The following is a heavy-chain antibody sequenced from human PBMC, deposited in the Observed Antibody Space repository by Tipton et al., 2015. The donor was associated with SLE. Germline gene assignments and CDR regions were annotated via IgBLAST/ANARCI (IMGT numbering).Heavy chain of an antibody. D-gene: IGHD2-2*02. V-gene: IGHV1-18*01. J-gene: IGHJ3*02. CDR3: ASPGYCSSTSCDTRGACDI. CDR1: GYTFTSYG. CDR2: ISAYNGNT. Sequence: QSGAEVKKPGASAKVSCKASGYTFTSYGISWVRQAPGQGLEWMGWISAYNGNTNYAQKLQGRVTMTTDTSTSTAYMELRSLRSDDTAVYYCASPGYCSSTSCDTRGACDIWGQGTMVTVSS.